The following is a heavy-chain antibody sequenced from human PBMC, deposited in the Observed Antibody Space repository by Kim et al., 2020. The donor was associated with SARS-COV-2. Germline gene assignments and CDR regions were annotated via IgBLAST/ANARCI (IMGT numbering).Heavy chain of an antibody. D-gene: IGHD3-3*01. CDR3: ASPPCGRGLDYDYWSGYSWAYLDS. CDR1: GGTFRSYA. Sequence: SVKVSCKADGGTFRSYAVNWVRQAPGQGLEWMGGIIPTFGTIEYADRFRGRVAISADESTGTTYLDLRSLRSDDTAVYYCASPPCGRGLDYDYWSGYSWAYLDSWGQGTLVTVSS. CDR2: IIPTFGTI. V-gene: IGHV1-69*13. J-gene: IGHJ4*02.